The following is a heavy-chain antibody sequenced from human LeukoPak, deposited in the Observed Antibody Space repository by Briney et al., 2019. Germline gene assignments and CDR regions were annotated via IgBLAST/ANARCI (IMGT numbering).Heavy chain of an antibody. V-gene: IGHV1-69*01. D-gene: IGHD3-22*01. Sequence: SVKVSCKASGGTFSSYAISWVRQAPGQGLEWMGGIIPIFGTANYAQNFQGRVTITADESTSTAYMELSSLRSEDTAVYYCARGGYYYDSSGYWQSDYWGQGTLVTVSS. CDR1: GGTFSSYA. CDR3: ARGGYYYDSSGYWQSDY. J-gene: IGHJ4*02. CDR2: IIPIFGTA.